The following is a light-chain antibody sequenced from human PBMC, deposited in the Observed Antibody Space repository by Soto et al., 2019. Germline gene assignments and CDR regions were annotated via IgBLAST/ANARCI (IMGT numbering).Light chain of an antibody. CDR1: QSVSSSY. J-gene: IGKJ1*01. CDR3: QQRSNWPPT. Sequence: EIVLSQSPGTLSLSPGERATLSCRASQSVSSSYLAWYQQKPGQAPRLLIYGASSRATGIPDRFSGSGSGTDFTLTIRSLEPEDFAVYYCQQRSNWPPTFGQGTKVDNK. V-gene: IGKV3D-20*02. CDR2: GAS.